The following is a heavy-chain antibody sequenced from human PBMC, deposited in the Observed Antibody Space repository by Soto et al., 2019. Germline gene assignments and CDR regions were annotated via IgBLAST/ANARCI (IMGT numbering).Heavy chain of an antibody. J-gene: IGHJ5*02. V-gene: IGHV3-23*01. CDR3: DKGGDSIRRNKPLGA. CDR2: ISVSGDRT. Sequence: GWSLRLSCAASGFTFSSYAMSWVRQAPGKGLEWVSSISVSGDRTFYADSVKGRFTISRDNSRNTLHLQMNSLRAEDTAVYYWDKGGDSIRRNKPLGAWGQETRLT. D-gene: IGHD3-22*01. CDR1: GFTFSSYA.